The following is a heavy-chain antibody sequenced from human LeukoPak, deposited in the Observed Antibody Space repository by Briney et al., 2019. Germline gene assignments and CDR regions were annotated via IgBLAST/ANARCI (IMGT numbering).Heavy chain of an antibody. CDR3: ARELYLGWPGKNYFDY. Sequence: SVKVSCKASGYTFTSYGISWVRQAPGQGLEWMGGIIPIFGTANYAQKFQGRVTITTDESTSTAYMELSSLRSEDTAVYYCARELYLGWPGKNYFDYWGQGTLVTVSS. V-gene: IGHV1-69*05. CDR1: GYTFTSYG. J-gene: IGHJ4*02. D-gene: IGHD6-19*01. CDR2: IIPIFGTA.